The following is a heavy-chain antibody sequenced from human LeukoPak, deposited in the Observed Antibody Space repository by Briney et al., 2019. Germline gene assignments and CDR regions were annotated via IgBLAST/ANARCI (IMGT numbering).Heavy chain of an antibody. D-gene: IGHD3-22*01. CDR2: ISSSSSYV. Sequence: GGSLRLSCAASGFTFSSYSMNWVRQAPGKGLEWVSSISSSSSYVYYADSVKGRFTISRDNAKNSLYLQMNRLRSDDTAVYYCARVPYYYDSSGYPEYNWFDPWGQGTLVTVSS. CDR3: ARVPYYYDSSGYPEYNWFDP. CDR1: GFTFSSYS. J-gene: IGHJ5*02. V-gene: IGHV3-21*04.